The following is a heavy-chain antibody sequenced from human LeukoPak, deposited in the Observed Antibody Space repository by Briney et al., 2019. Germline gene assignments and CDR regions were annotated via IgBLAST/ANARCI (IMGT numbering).Heavy chain of an antibody. CDR2: ISYDGSNK. D-gene: IGHD3-22*01. J-gene: IGHJ4*02. CDR3: ARIGHYFDY. CDR1: GFTFSSYA. Sequence: GSLRLSCAASGFTFSSYAMHWVRQAPGKGLEWVAVISYDGSNKYYADSVKGRFTISRDNSKNTLYLQMNSLRAEDTAVYYCARIGHYFDYWGQGTLVTVSS. V-gene: IGHV3-30*04.